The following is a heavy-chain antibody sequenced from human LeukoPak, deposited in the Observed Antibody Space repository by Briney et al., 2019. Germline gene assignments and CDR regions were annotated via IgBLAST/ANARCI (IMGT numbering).Heavy chain of an antibody. CDR1: GGTFISYA. Sequence: ASVKVSCKASGGTFISYAISWVRQAPGQGLEWMGGIIPIFGTANYAQKFQGRVTITADESTSTAYMELSSLRSEDTAVYYCARHAPPDNYFDYWGQGTLVTVSS. D-gene: IGHD3-9*01. CDR2: IIPIFGTA. J-gene: IGHJ4*02. V-gene: IGHV1-69*13. CDR3: ARHAPPDNYFDY.